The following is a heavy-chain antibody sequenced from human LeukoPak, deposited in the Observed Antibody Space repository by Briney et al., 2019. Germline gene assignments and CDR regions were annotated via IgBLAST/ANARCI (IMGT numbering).Heavy chain of an antibody. CDR2: ISGYNGNT. J-gene: IGHJ5*02. CDR1: GYTFNRCG. D-gene: IGHD1-7*01. CDR3: ARDRITGTTGANWFDP. V-gene: IGHV1-18*01. Sequence: ASVKVSCKASGYTFNRCGITWVRQAPGQGLEWMGWISGYNGNTNYAQKFQGRVTMTTDTSTSTAYMEVRSLRSDDTAVYYCARDRITGTTGANWFDPWGQGTLVTVSS.